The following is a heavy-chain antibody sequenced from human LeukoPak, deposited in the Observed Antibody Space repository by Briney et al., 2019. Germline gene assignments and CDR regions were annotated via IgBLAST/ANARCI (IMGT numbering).Heavy chain of an antibody. CDR1: GLTFSTFA. J-gene: IGHJ4*02. D-gene: IGHD3-10*01. Sequence: GGSLRLSWAASGLTFSTFAMIWVRQPPGKGLEWVSSIFPSGGEIHYADSVRGRFTISRDNSKSTLYLQMSSLRADDTALFYCAKPAYYSDSGSFPTQYYFDYWGQGTLVTVSS. CDR3: AKPAYYSDSGSFPTQYYFDY. V-gene: IGHV3-23*01. CDR2: IFPSGGEI.